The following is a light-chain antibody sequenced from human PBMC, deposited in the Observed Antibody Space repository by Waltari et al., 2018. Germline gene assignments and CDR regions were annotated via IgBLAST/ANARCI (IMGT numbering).Light chain of an antibody. J-gene: IGKJ1*01. V-gene: IGKV2-30*02. CDR3: MQGTHFPPT. Sequence: DVVMTQSPLSLPITPGQPASMTCRSSQSLLHSNGNTYLSWFLQKPGQPPRRLIYKVSNRDSGVPDRCSGSGAGTDFTLKISRVEAEDVGVYYCMQGTHFPPTFGQGTKVEIK. CDR2: KVS. CDR1: QSLLHSNGNTY.